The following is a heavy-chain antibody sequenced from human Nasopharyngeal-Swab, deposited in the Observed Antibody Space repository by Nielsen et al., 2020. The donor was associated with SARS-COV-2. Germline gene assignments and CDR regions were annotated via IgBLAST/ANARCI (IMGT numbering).Heavy chain of an antibody. CDR2: ISSSGSHK. CDR1: GFTFSSYR. V-gene: IGHV3-21*01. J-gene: IGHJ5*02. CDR3: ARVEQSYYGSGRLSDT. D-gene: IGHD3-10*01. Sequence: GGSLRLSWAASGFTFSSYRMNWVRQAPGKGREWVSFISSSGSHKYYADSMKGRFTISRDNAKSSLYLQLSSLRAEDTAVYYCARVEQSYYGSGRLSDTWGQGTLITVSS.